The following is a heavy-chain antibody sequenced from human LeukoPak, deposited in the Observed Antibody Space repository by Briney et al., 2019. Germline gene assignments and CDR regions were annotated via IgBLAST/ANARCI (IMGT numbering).Heavy chain of an antibody. CDR1: GGTFSSYA. Sequence: ASVKVSCKASGGTFSSYAISWVRQAPGQGLEWMGGIIPIFGTANYAQKFQGRVTITADKSTSTAYMELSSLRSEDTAVYYCARGAYDSSGYNWFDPWGQGTLVTVSS. CDR2: IIPIFGTA. CDR3: ARGAYDSSGYNWFDP. J-gene: IGHJ5*02. D-gene: IGHD3-22*01. V-gene: IGHV1-69*06.